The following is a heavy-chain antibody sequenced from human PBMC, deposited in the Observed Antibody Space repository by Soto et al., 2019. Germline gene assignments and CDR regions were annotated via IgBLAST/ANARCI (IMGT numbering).Heavy chain of an antibody. CDR2: ISGSGGST. CDR1: GFTFSSYA. V-gene: IGHV3-23*01. Sequence: EVQLLESGGGLVHPGGSLRLSCAASGFTFSSYAMSWVRQAPGKGLEWVSAISGSGGSTYYADSVQGRFTISRDNAKNTLYLNMNSMRAEDTAVYYCAVNKRWKLAPRDYWGQGPLVTVS. D-gene: IGHD2-15*01. J-gene: IGHJ4*02. CDR3: AVNKRWKLAPRDY.